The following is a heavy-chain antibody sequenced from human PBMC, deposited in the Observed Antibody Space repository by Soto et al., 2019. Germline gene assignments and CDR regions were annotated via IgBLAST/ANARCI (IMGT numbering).Heavy chain of an antibody. CDR3: ARDVDTAMDYYYYGMDV. D-gene: IGHD5-18*01. J-gene: IGHJ6*02. CDR1: GGTFSSYA. CDR2: IIPIFGTA. Sequence: SLKVSCKASGGTFSSYAISWVRQAPGQGLEWMGGIIPIFGTANYAQKFQGRVTITADESTSTAYMELSSLRSEDTAVYYCARDVDTAMDYYYYGMDVWGQGTTVTVSS. V-gene: IGHV1-69*01.